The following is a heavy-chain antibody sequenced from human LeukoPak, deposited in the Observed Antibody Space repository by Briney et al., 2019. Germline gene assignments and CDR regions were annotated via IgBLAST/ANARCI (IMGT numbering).Heavy chain of an antibody. J-gene: IGHJ6*02. V-gene: IGHV4-34*01. Sequence: SETLSLTCAVYGGSFSGYCWSWIRQPPGKGLEWIGEINHSGSTNYNPSLKSRVTISVDTSKNQFSLKLSSVTAADTAVYYCARDVPKKAPYGVDVWGQGTTVIVSS. D-gene: IGHD2-2*01. CDR1: GGSFSGYC. CDR3: ARDVPKKAPYGVDV. CDR2: INHSGST.